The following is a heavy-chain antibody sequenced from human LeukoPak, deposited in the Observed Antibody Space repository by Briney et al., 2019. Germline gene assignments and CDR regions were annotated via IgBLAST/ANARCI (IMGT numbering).Heavy chain of an antibody. CDR2: IYYSGST. CDR1: GGSISSSSYY. V-gene: IGHV4-39*07. Sequence: PSETLSPTCTVSGGSISSSSYYWGWIRQPPGRGREWIGSIYYSGSTYYNPSLKSRVTISVDTSKNQFSLKLSSVTAADTAVYYCARGHGDSDWFDPWGQGTPVTVSS. D-gene: IGHD4-17*01. J-gene: IGHJ5*02. CDR3: ARGHGDSDWFDP.